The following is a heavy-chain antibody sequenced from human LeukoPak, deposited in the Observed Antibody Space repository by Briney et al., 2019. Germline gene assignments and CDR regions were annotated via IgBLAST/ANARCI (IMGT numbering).Heavy chain of an antibody. CDR3: ARGGENYDYVGGSYRYSPYFDY. CDR1: GGSFSGYY. D-gene: IGHD3-16*02. Sequence: SETLSLTCAVYGGSFSGYYWSWIRQPPGKGLEWIGEINHSGSTNYNPSLKSRVTISVDTSKNQFSLKLSSVTAADTAVYYCARGGENYDYVGGSYRYSPYFDYWGQGTLVTVSS. J-gene: IGHJ4*02. CDR2: INHSGST. V-gene: IGHV4-34*01.